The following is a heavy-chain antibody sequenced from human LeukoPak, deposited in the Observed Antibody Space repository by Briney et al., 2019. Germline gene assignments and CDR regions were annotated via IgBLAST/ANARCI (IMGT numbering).Heavy chain of an antibody. Sequence: SETLSLTCAVYGGSFGGYYWSWIRQPPGKGLEWIGEINPSGSTNSNPSLKRPVTISVDTSKTQFSLKLSSVTAADTAVYYCARLGSLDYWGQGTLVTVSS. CDR2: INPSGST. J-gene: IGHJ4*02. D-gene: IGHD7-27*01. CDR3: ARLGSLDY. V-gene: IGHV4-34*01. CDR1: GGSFGGYY.